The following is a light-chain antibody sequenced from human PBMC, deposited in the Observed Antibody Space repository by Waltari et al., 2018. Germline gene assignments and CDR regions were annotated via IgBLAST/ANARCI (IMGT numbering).Light chain of an antibody. CDR2: AAS. Sequence: TCRASQRIDNYVNWYQQRPGKAPKLLIFAASHLQSGVPARFSGSGSGTEFTLSISTLQPEDFATYFCQQSDSVPRTFGQGPGWKS. CDR3: QQSDSVPRT. V-gene: IGKV1-39*01. J-gene: IGKJ1*01. CDR1: QRIDNY.